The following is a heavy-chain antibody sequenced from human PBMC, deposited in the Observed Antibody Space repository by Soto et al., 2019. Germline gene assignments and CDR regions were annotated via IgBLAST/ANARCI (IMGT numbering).Heavy chain of an antibody. CDR3: ARVGAIAAAGTRGNWFDP. D-gene: IGHD6-13*01. V-gene: IGHV1-46*01. CDR2: INPSGGST. J-gene: IGHJ5*02. CDR1: GYTFTSYY. Sequence: ASVKVSCKASGYTFTSYYMHWVRQAPGQGLEWMGIINPSGGSTSYAQKFQGRVTMTRDTSTSTVYMELSSLRSEDTAVYYCARVGAIAAAGTRGNWFDPWGQGTMVTVSS.